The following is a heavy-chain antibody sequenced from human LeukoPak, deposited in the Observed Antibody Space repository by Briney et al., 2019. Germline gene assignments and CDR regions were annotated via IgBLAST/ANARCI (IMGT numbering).Heavy chain of an antibody. CDR1: GFTFSSYD. V-gene: IGHV3-30*18. CDR2: ISYDGSNK. D-gene: IGHD6-19*01. CDR3: AKDGLPIAVAGFFDY. J-gene: IGHJ4*02. Sequence: GRSLRLSCAASGFTFSSYDMHWVRQAPGKGLEWVAVISYDGSNKYYADSVKGRFTISRDNSKNTLYLQMNSLRAEDTAVYYCAKDGLPIAVAGFFDYWGQGTLVTVSS.